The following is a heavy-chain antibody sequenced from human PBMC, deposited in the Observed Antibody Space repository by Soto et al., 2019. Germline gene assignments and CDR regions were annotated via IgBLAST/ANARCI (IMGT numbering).Heavy chain of an antibody. D-gene: IGHD2-21*02. V-gene: IGHV3-21*01. CDR3: ARDPSVVVTAHRDYYYYGMDV. CDR2: ISSSSSYI. J-gene: IGHJ6*02. Sequence: EVQLVESGGGLVKPGGSLRLSCAASGFTFSSYSMNWVRQAPGKGLEWVSSISSSSSYIYYADSVKGRCTISRDNAKNSLYLKMNSLRAEDTAVYYCARDPSVVVTAHRDYYYYGMDVWGQGTTVTVSS. CDR1: GFTFSSYS.